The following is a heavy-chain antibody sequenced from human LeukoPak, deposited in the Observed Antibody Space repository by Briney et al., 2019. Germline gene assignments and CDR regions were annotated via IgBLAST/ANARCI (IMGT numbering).Heavy chain of an antibody. Sequence: ASVKVSCKASGYTFTGYYMHWVRQAPGQGLEWMGWINPNSGGTDYAQKFQGRVTMTRDTSISTAYMEVSRLRSDDTAVYYCARGGRQQLVREVYYYYYGMDVWGQGTTVTVSS. V-gene: IGHV1-2*02. CDR3: ARGGRQQLVREVYYYYYGMDV. J-gene: IGHJ6*02. CDR2: INPNSGGT. D-gene: IGHD6-13*01. CDR1: GYTFTGYY.